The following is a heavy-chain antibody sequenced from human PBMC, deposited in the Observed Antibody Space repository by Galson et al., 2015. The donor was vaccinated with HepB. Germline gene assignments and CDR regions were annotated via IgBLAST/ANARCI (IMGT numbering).Heavy chain of an antibody. D-gene: IGHD3-22*01. Sequence: SVKVSCKASGYTFTGYGISWVRQAPGQGLEWMGWISAYNGNTNYAQKLQGRVTMTTDTSTSTAYMELRSLRSDDTAVYYCARDNNPENYDSSGKTLPADYWGQGTLVTVSS. CDR1: GYTFTGYG. V-gene: IGHV1-18*01. J-gene: IGHJ4*02. CDR2: ISAYNGNT. CDR3: ARDNNPENYDSSGKTLPADY.